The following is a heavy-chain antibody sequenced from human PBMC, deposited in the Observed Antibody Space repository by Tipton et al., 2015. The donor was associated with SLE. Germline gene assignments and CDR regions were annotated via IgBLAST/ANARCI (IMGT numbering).Heavy chain of an antibody. V-gene: IGHV3-30*04. J-gene: IGHJ5*02. CDR2: MSYDGTNK. Sequence: SLRLSCAAPGFTFSSYTLHWVRQAPGKGLEWVAVMSYDGTNKNCADSVKGRFTISRDDSKNMLYLQMNSLRNEDTAVYYCVREALEPSPQDLWARNWFDPWGQGTLVTVSS. D-gene: IGHD3-3*01. CDR3: VREALEPSPQDLWARNWFDP. CDR1: GFTFSSYT.